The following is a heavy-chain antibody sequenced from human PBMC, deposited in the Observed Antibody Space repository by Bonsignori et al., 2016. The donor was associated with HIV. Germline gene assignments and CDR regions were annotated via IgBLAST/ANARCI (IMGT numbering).Heavy chain of an antibody. CDR3: ATFSAATAYFYHYMDV. V-gene: IGHV1-24*01. CDR1: GHTLSDLS. CDR2: FDPENGEA. Sequence: ASVKVSCKVSGHTLSDLSMHWVRQAPGKGLEWMGGFDPENGEAIYAQKFQGRVTMTEDRSTDTAYMELSSLRSQDTALYYCATFSAATAYFYHYMDVWGKGTTVTVSS. J-gene: IGHJ6*03. D-gene: IGHD6-13*01.